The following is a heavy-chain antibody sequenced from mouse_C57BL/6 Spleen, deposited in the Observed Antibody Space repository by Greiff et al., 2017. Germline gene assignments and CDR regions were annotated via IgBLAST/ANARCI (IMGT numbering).Heavy chain of an antibody. CDR2: ISYDGSN. CDR3: ARGPTGPSWFAY. V-gene: IGHV3-6*01. J-gene: IGHJ3*01. CDR1: GYSITSGYY. D-gene: IGHD1-1*01. Sequence: EVQLVESGPGLVKPSQSLSLTCSVTGYSITSGYYWNWIRQFPGNKLEWMGYISYDGSNNYNPPPKNRISITRDTSKNQFFLKLNSVTTEDTATYYCARGPTGPSWFAYWGQGTLVTVSA.